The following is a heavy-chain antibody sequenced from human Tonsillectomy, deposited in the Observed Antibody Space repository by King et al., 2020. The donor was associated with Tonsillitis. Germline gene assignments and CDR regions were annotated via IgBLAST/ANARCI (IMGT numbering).Heavy chain of an antibody. CDR3: AKETDEAAAGTKFTDY. Sequence: VQLVESGGGVVQPGRSLRLSCAASGFIFSNYGFYWVRQAPGKGLEWVAIISYDGSNKYYAYSVKGRFTISRDNSKNTLYLQMNSLRAEDTAVYYCAKETDEAAAGTKFTDYWGQGTLVTVSS. CDR1: GFIFSNYG. V-gene: IGHV3-30*18. CDR2: ISYDGSNK. J-gene: IGHJ4*02. D-gene: IGHD6-13*01.